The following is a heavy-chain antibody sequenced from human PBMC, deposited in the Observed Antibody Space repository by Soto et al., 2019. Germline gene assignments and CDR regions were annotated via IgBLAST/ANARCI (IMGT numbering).Heavy chain of an antibody. Sequence: ASVKVSCKASGYTFTSYAMHWVRQAPGQRLEWMGWINAGNGNTKYSQKFQGRVTITRDTSASTAYMELSSLRSEDTAVYYCARDFSGSITGTTHWFDPWGQGTLVTSPQ. V-gene: IGHV1-3*01. D-gene: IGHD1-7*01. CDR3: ARDFSGSITGTTHWFDP. CDR2: INAGNGNT. J-gene: IGHJ5*02. CDR1: GYTFTSYA.